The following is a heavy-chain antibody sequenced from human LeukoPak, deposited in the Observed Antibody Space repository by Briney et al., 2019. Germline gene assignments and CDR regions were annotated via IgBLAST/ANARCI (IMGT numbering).Heavy chain of an antibody. J-gene: IGHJ4*02. CDR1: GGSISSYY. V-gene: IGHV4-59*01. CDR3: ARDTERGNYFDY. CDR2: IYYSGST. D-gene: IGHD3-16*01. Sequence: SETLSLTCTVSGGSISSYYWSWIRQPPGKGLEWIGYIYYSGSTNYNPSLKSRVTISVDTSKNQFSLKLSSVTAADTAVYYCARDTERGNYFDYWGQGTLVTVSS.